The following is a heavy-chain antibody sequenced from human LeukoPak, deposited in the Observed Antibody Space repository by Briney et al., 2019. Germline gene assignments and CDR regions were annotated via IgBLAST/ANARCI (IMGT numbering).Heavy chain of an antibody. D-gene: IGHD2-2*01. J-gene: IGHJ4*02. CDR2: FDPEDGET. CDR3: ATARASTDAWYYFDY. V-gene: IGHV1-24*01. Sequence: ASVKVSCKVSGYTLTELSMHWVRQAPGKGLEWMGGFDPEDGETIYAQEFQGRVTMTEDTSTDTAYMELSSLRSEDTAVYYCATARASTDAWYYFDYWGQGTLVTVSS. CDR1: GYTLTELS.